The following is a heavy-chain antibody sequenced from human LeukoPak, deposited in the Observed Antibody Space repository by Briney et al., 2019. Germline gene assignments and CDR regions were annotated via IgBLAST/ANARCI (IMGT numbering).Heavy chain of an antibody. Sequence: GGSLRLSCAASGFTFSSYSMNWVRQAPGKGLEWASYISSSSSTIYYADSVKGRFTISRDNAKNSLYLQMNSLRAEDTAVYYCARGIPGHGGFDYWGQGTLVTVSS. CDR3: ARGIPGHGGFDY. CDR1: GFTFSSYS. V-gene: IGHV3-48*04. J-gene: IGHJ4*02. CDR2: ISSSSSTI.